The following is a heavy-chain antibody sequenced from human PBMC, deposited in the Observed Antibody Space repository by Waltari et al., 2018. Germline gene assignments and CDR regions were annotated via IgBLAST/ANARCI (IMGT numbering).Heavy chain of an antibody. D-gene: IGHD5-12*01. V-gene: IGHV3-21*01. CDR2: ISSSSSYI. CDR1: GFTFSSYS. CDR3: ARARKMATIRAFDI. J-gene: IGHJ3*02. Sequence: EVQLVESGGGLVKPGGSLRLSCAASGFTFSSYSMNWVRQAPGKGLEWVSSISSSSSYIYYADSVKGRSTISRDNAKNSLYLQMNSLRAEDTAVYYCARARKMATIRAFDIWGQGTMVTVSS.